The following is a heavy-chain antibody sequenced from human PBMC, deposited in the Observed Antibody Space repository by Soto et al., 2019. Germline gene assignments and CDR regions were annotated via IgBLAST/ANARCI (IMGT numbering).Heavy chain of an antibody. J-gene: IGHJ5*02. CDR3: ARSTLYCSSTSWTNWFDP. CDR2: IWYDGSNK. V-gene: IGHV3-33*01. CDR1: GFTFSSYG. D-gene: IGHD2-2*01. Sequence: QVQLVESGGGVVQPGRSLRLSCAASGFTFSSYGMHWVRQAPGKGLEWVAVIWYDGSNKYYADSVKGRFTISRDNSKNTLYLQMNSLRAEDTAVYYCARSTLYCSSTSWTNWFDPWGQGTLGTVSS.